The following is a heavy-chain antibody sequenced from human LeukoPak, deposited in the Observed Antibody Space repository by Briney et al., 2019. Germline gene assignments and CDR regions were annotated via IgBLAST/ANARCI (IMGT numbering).Heavy chain of an antibody. V-gene: IGHV5-51*01. CDR1: GSSFTSYW. CDR2: IYPGDSDT. Sequence: GASRKISCKGSGSSFTSYWIGWGRQMPGKGLEWMGIIYPGDSDTRYSPSFQGQVTISADKSISTAYLQWSSLKASDTAMYYCASNSGSYSFDYWGQGTLVTVSS. CDR3: ASNSGSYSFDY. D-gene: IGHD1-26*01. J-gene: IGHJ4*02.